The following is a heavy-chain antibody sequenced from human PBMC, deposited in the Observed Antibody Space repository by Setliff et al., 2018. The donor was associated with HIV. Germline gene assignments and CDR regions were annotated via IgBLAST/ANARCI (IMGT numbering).Heavy chain of an antibody. Sequence: LKISCKGFGYSFTNYWIGWVRQMPGRGLEWVGIIYPGDSDATYSPSFQGQVTISVDKSISTAYLQWSSLKASDTAIYYCARRGELALGSYGMDVWGQGTTVTVSS. CDR1: GYSFTNYW. J-gene: IGHJ6*02. CDR2: IYPGDSDA. V-gene: IGHV5-51*01. CDR3: ARRGELALGSYGMDV. D-gene: IGHD3-10*01.